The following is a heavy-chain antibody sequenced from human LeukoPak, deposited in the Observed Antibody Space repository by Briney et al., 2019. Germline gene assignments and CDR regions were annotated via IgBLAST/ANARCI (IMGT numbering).Heavy chain of an antibody. Sequence: GGSLRLSCAVSGFIFSDYWMNWVRQAPGKGLEWVASINQNGGEKSYVDSVKGRFTISRDNAKNSVYLQMSSLRAEDTAVYYCARDGTAPGLYFDSWGLGTLVTVSS. CDR1: GFIFSDYW. CDR3: ARDGTAPGLYFDS. J-gene: IGHJ4*01. CDR2: INQNGGEK. V-gene: IGHV3-7*01. D-gene: IGHD6-13*01.